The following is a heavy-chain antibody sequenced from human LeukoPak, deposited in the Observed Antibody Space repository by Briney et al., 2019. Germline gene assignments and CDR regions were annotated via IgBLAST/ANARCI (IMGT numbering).Heavy chain of an antibody. Sequence: GGSLNVSCAASGFTFSTYAMSWVRQAPGKGLEWVSAISGGGGTKFYADSVKGRFTSSRDNSKNTLYLQMNSLRAEDTAVYYCASRDGHKGTFDIWGQGTLGTVSS. CDR1: GFTFSTYA. D-gene: IGHD5-24*01. CDR2: ISGGGGTK. CDR3: ASRDGHKGTFDI. J-gene: IGHJ3*02. V-gene: IGHV3-23*01.